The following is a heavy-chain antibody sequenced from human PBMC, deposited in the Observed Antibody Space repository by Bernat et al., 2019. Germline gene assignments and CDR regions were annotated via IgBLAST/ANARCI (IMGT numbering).Heavy chain of an antibody. D-gene: IGHD3-22*01. V-gene: IGHV4-4*02. CDR3: ARTSRRGYYDSSGYYYFDY. J-gene: IGHJ4*02. CDR2: IYHSGST. Sequence: QVQLQESGPGLVKPSGTLSLTCAVSGGSISSSNWWSWVRQPPGKGLVWIVEIYHSGSTNYNPSIKSRVTISVDKSKNRCSLKLSSVTAADTAVYYCARTSRRGYYDSSGYYYFDYGGQGTLVTVSS. CDR1: GGSISSSNW.